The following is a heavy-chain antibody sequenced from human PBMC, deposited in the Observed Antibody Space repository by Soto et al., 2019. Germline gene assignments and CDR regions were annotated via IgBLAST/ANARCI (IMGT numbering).Heavy chain of an antibody. J-gene: IGHJ4*02. CDR2: IIPIFGTA. CDR3: ARELGEGSSWYGAFDY. D-gene: IGHD6-13*01. CDR1: GGTFSSYA. Sequence: QVQLVQSGAEVKKPGSSVKVSCKASGGTFSSYAISWLRQAPGQGLEWMGGIIPIFGTANYAQKFQGRVTITADESTSTAYMELSSLRSEDTAVYYCARELGEGSSWYGAFDYWGQGTLVTVSS. V-gene: IGHV1-69*01.